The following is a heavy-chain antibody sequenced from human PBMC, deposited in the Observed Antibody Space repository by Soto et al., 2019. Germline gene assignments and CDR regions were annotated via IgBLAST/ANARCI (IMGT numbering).Heavy chain of an antibody. CDR1: GLTISSHW. CDR3: ARVLIVVCFDP. CDR2: INQDGSEK. Sequence: PGESLKICCAASGLTISSHWMSGVRQAPGGGLEWVANINQDGSEKYYVDSVKGRFTISRDNAKNSLYLQMDSLRAEDTAVYYCARVLIVVCFDPWGQGSLVTVSS. V-gene: IGHV3-7*03. J-gene: IGHJ5*02. D-gene: IGHD3-22*01.